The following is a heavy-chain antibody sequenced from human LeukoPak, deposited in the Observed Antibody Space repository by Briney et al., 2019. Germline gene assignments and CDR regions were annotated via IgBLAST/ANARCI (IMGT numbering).Heavy chain of an antibody. CDR3: ARHRKYYYDSSGYYWVYYYYMDV. Sequence: SETLSLTCSVSGDSISNFYWSWIRQPPGKGLEWIGEINHSGSTNYNPSLKSRVTISVDTSKNQFSLKLSSVTAADTAVYYCARHRKYYYDSSGYYWVYYYYMDVWGKGTTVTISS. D-gene: IGHD3-22*01. V-gene: IGHV4-34*01. CDR2: INHSGST. J-gene: IGHJ6*03. CDR1: GDSISNFY.